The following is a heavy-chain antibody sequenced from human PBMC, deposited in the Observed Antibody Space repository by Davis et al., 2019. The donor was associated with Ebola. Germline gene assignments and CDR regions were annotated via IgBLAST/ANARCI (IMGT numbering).Heavy chain of an antibody. J-gene: IGHJ4*02. CDR3: AMQRNLIFDY. D-gene: IGHD5-24*01. Sequence: LRLSCAVSGGSISSGGYSWSWIRQPPGKGLEWIGYIYHSGNTFYNPSLRSRVTISVDRSKNQFSLEVTSVTAADTALYYCAMQRNLIFDYWGQGALVTVSS. V-gene: IGHV4-30-2*01. CDR1: GGSISSGGYS. CDR2: IYHSGNT.